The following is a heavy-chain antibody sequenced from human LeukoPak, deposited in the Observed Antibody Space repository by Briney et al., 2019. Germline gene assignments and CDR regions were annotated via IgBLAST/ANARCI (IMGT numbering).Heavy chain of an antibody. CDR1: GYTFTDYY. Sequence: GASVKVSCKASGYTFTDYYMHWVRQAPGQVLEWMGWINPNSGGTNYAQKFQGRVTMTRDTSISTAYMDLSRLISDDTAVYYCARDRGKISDYFGSGSSLHYCMDVWGKGTTVTVSS. CDR3: ARDRGKISDYFGSGSSLHYCMDV. CDR2: INPNSGGT. D-gene: IGHD3-10*01. V-gene: IGHV1-2*02. J-gene: IGHJ6*03.